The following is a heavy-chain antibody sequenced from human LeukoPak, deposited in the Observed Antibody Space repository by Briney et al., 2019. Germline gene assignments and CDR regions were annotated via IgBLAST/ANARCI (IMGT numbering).Heavy chain of an antibody. CDR2: IIPILGTA. CDR3: ARGEQLWPGSPFDY. Sequence: SVKVSCKASGGTFSSYAISWVRQAPGQGLEWMGGIIPILGTANYAQKFQGRVTITADESTSTAYMELSSLRFEDTAVYYCARGEQLWPGSPFDYWGQGTLVTVSS. CDR1: GGTFSSYA. D-gene: IGHD5-18*01. J-gene: IGHJ4*02. V-gene: IGHV1-69*13.